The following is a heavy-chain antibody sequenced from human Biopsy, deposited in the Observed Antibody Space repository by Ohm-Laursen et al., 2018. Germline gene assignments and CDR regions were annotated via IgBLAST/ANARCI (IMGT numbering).Heavy chain of an antibody. D-gene: IGHD3-22*01. J-gene: IGHJ5*02. V-gene: IGHV4-59*04. CDR3: ARDYDTSGYYYVS. CDR1: GGSFTGHY. Sequence: SETLSLTCTVSGGSFTGHYWSWIRQPPGKGLEWIGSIFYRGSSHYRPSLKSRVNISVDTSKNQFSVKLNSVTAADTAVYYCARDYDTSGYYYVSWGQGTLVTVSS. CDR2: IFYRGSS.